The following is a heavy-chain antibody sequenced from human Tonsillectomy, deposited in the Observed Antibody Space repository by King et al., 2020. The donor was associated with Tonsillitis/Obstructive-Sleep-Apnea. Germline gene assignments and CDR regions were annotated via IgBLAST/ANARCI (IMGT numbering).Heavy chain of an antibody. CDR2: IDPSDSHT. CDR3: ARSLSDGNSGYDKGEFDY. D-gene: IGHD5-12*01. J-gene: IGHJ4*02. Sequence: VQLVESGAGVKKPGESLRISCKGSGYSFTTYWITWVRQMPGKGLEWMGRIDPSDSHTNYSPSFQGHVTISADKSISTAYLPWSSLKASDTAMYYCARSLSDGNSGYDKGEFDYWGQGTLVTVSS. CDR1: GYSFTTYW. V-gene: IGHV5-10-1*03.